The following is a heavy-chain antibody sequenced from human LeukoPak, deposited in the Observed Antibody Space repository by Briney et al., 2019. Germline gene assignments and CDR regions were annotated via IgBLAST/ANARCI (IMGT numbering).Heavy chain of an antibody. CDR1: GGSISSSNYY. Sequence: SETLSLTCSVSGGSISSSNYYWGWIRQPPGKGLEWIGSIYYSGSTYYNPSLKSRVTISVDTSKNQFSLKLSSVTAADTAVYYCARAKLGTSNWFDPWGQGTLVTVSS. CDR2: IYYSGST. D-gene: IGHD7-27*01. V-gene: IGHV4-39*07. J-gene: IGHJ5*02. CDR3: ARAKLGTSNWFDP.